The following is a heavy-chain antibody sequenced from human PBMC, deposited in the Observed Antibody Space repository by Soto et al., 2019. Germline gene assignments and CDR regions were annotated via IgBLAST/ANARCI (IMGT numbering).Heavy chain of an antibody. CDR2: IYWDDDK. CDR1: GFSVGGSGVG. D-gene: IGHD2-15*01. V-gene: IGHV2-5*02. J-gene: IGHJ3*02. Sequence: QITLKESGHTLVKPTQTLTLTCTFSGFSVGGSGVGVGWIRQPPGKALEWLGVIYWDDDKRYSSSLRNRITLTKDSYRKHFVLTLNNMVPDDEGTYYCAHSPDIVSAEAYGGFDIWGQGTMVTVS. CDR3: AHSPDIVSAEAYGGFDI.